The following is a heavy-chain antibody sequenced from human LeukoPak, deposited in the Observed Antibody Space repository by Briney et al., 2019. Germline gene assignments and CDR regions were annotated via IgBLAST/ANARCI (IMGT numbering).Heavy chain of an antibody. D-gene: IGHD1-1*01. CDR1: GGSVSSGSYY. V-gene: IGHV4-61*01. Sequence: PSETLFLTCTVSGGSVSSGSYYWSWIRQPPGKGLEWIGYIYYSGSTNYNPSLKSRVTISVDTSKNQFSLKLSSVTAADTAVYYCAREGPQLGLDYWGQGTLVTVSS. CDR2: IYYSGST. J-gene: IGHJ4*02. CDR3: AREGPQLGLDY.